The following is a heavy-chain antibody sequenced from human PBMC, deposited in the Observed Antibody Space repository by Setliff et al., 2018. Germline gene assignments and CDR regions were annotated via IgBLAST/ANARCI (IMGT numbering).Heavy chain of an antibody. CDR1: GGTFSSYA. J-gene: IGHJ5*02. V-gene: IGHV1-69*05. CDR2: IIPIFGTA. Sequence: GASVKVSCKASGGTFSSYAISWVRQAPGQGLEWMGGIIPIFGTANYAQKFQGRVTITTDESTSTAYMELRSLRSDDTAVYYCVRDTIAYCRDDCSDWFDPWGQGTLVTVSS. D-gene: IGHD2-21*02. CDR3: VRDTIAYCRDDCSDWFDP.